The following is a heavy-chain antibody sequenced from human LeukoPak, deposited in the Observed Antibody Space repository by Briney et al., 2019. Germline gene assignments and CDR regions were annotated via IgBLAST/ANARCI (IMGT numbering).Heavy chain of an antibody. CDR2: IYYSGST. V-gene: IGHV4-59*12. Sequence: SETLSLTCTASGGSISSYYWSWIRQPPGKGLEWIGYIYYSGSTNYNPSLKSRVTISVDTSKNQFSLKLSSVTAADTAVYYCARESPTYYYGSGSYYGMDVWGQGTTVTVSS. CDR1: GGSISSYY. D-gene: IGHD3-10*01. J-gene: IGHJ6*02. CDR3: ARESPTYYYGSGSYYGMDV.